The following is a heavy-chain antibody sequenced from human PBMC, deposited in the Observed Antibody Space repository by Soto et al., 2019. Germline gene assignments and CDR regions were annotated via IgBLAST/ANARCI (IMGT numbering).Heavy chain of an antibody. V-gene: IGHV4-34*01. CDR2: INHSGST. CDR1: GGSFSGYY. D-gene: IGHD1-26*01. Sequence: PSETLSLTCAVYGGSFSGYYWSWIRQPPGKGLEWIGEINHSGSTNYNPSLKSRVTISVDTSKNQISLKLSSVTAADAAVYYCAREREYKSWSYFHTGYFDYWGQGTLVTVSS. J-gene: IGHJ4*02. CDR3: AREREYKSWSYFHTGYFDY.